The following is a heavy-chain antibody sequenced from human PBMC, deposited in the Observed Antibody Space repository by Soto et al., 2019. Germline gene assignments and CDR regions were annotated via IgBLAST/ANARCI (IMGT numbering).Heavy chain of an antibody. D-gene: IGHD5-12*01. CDR3: ARSQAPGWLLVTRWCDP. J-gene: IGHJ5*02. Sequence: ASVKVSCKASGYTFTSYGISWLRQPPGQGLEWMGWISAYNGNTNYAQKLQGRVTMTTDTSTSTAYMEVRSLRSDDTAVYYCARSQAPGWLLVTRWCDPWGQGTLVTVSS. V-gene: IGHV1-18*01. CDR1: GYTFTSYG. CDR2: ISAYNGNT.